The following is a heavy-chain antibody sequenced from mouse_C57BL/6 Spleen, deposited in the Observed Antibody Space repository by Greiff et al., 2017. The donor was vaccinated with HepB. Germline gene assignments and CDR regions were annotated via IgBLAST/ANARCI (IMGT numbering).Heavy chain of an antibody. Sequence: DVKLVESGGGLVKPGGSLKLSCAASGFTFSSYTMSWVRQTPEKRLEWVATISGGGGNTYYPDSVKGRFTISRDNAKNTLYLQMSSLRSEDTALYYCARHDYGSSYGYWYFDVWGTGTTVTVSS. J-gene: IGHJ1*03. D-gene: IGHD1-1*01. V-gene: IGHV5-9*01. CDR3: ARHDYGSSYGYWYFDV. CDR2: ISGGGGNT. CDR1: GFTFSSYT.